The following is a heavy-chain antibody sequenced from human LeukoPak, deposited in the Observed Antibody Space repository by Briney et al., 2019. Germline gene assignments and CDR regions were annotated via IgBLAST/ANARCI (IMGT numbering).Heavy chain of an antibody. CDR1: GGSISSYY. D-gene: IGHD2-15*01. V-gene: IGHV4-4*07. CDR2: IYTSGST. CDR3: ARDCSGGSCHVSGLNWFDP. Sequence: SETLSLTCTVSGGSISSYYWSWIRQPAGKGLEWIGRIYTSGSTNYNPSLKSRVTMSVDTSKNQFSLKLSSVTAADTAVYYCARDCSGGSCHVSGLNWFDPWGQGTLVTVSS. J-gene: IGHJ5*02.